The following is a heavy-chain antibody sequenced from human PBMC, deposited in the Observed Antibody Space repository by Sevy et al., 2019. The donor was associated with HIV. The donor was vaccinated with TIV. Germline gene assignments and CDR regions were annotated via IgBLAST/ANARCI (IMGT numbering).Heavy chain of an antibody. CDR2: NSGSGGST. Sequence: GGSLRLSCTASGFIFSTYAMTWVRQAPGKGLEWVSANSGSGGSTYYADSLKGRFTIFRDNSKNTLYLQMNNLRAEDTAVYYCAKGDSTFYSLDVWGQGTTVTVSS. D-gene: IGHD6-13*01. CDR1: GFIFSTYA. CDR3: AKGDSTFYSLDV. J-gene: IGHJ6*02. V-gene: IGHV3-23*01.